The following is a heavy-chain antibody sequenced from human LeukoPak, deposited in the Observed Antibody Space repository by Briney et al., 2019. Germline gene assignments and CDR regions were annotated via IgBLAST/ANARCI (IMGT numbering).Heavy chain of an antibody. CDR3: TRSSYDILTGPVNWFDP. CDR1: GFTFGDYA. V-gene: IGHV3-49*03. CDR2: IRSKAYGGTT. D-gene: IGHD3-9*01. J-gene: IGHJ5*02. Sequence: QAGGSLRLSCTASGFTFGDYAMSWFRQAPGKGLEWVGSIRSKAYGGTTEYAASVKGRFTISRDDSKSIAYLQMNSLKTENTAVYYCTRSSYDILTGPVNWFDPWGQGTLVTVSS.